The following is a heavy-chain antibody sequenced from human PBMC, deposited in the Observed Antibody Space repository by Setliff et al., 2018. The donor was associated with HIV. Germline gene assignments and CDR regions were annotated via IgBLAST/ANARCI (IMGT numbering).Heavy chain of an antibody. Sequence: ASVKVSCKASGYTFTSYGISWVRQAPGQGLEWMGWISAYNDNTNYAQKLQGRVTITTDESTSTAYMELSSLRSEDTAVYYCALLYCSGGSCYSEKEASYYYMDVWGKGTTVTVSS. CDR3: ALLYCSGGSCYSEKEASYYYMDV. J-gene: IGHJ6*03. V-gene: IGHV1-18*01. CDR2: ISAYNDNT. CDR1: GYTFTSYG. D-gene: IGHD2-15*01.